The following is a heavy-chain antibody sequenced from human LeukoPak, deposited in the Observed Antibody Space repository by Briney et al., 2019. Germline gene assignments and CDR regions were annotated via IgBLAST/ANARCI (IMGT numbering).Heavy chain of an antibody. V-gene: IGHV3-7*05. Sequence: GGSLRLSCAASGFTFSNLWMSWVRQAPGKGLEWVANIKPDGSAIYYVDSVKGRFTIYRDNVKNSLYLQMNSLKAEDTAVYYCTRDRFYYFDHWGQGTLVTVSP. CDR3: TRDRFYYFDH. CDR1: GFTFSNLW. J-gene: IGHJ4*02. CDR2: IKPDGSAI.